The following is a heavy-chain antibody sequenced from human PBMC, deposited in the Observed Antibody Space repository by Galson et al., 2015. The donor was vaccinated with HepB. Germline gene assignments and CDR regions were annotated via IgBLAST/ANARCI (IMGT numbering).Heavy chain of an antibody. CDR2: IWYDGSNK. V-gene: IGHV3-33*08. D-gene: IGHD3-10*01. CDR3: ARGRVGSGSYLSWFDP. Sequence: SLRLSCAASGFTFSSYGMHWVRQAPGKGLEWVAVIWYDGSNKYYADSVKGRFTISRDNSKNTLYLQMNSLRAEDTAVYYCARGRVGSGSYLSWFDPWGQGTLVTVSS. J-gene: IGHJ5*02. CDR1: GFTFSSYG.